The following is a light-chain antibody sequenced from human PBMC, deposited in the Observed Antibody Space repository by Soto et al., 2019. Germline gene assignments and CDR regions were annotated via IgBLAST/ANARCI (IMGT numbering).Light chain of an antibody. Sequence: QSVLTQPPSVSGAPGQRVTISCTGSSSNIGAGYDVHWYQQLPGTAPKLLIYGNSNRPSGVPDRFSGSKSGTSASLAITGLQAEDEAEYYCQSYDSSLRGSYVFGTGNKVTVL. J-gene: IGLJ1*01. CDR2: GNS. V-gene: IGLV1-40*01. CDR3: QSYDSSLRGSYV. CDR1: SSNIGAGYD.